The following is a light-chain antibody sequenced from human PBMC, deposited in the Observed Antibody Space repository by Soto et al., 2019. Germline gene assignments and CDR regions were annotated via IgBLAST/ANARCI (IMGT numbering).Light chain of an antibody. CDR2: EVT. Sequence: QSALTQPPSASGSPGQSVTISSTGTSSDVGAYKYVSWYQQYPGKAPKLMIYEVTKRPSGVPDRFSGSKSGNTASLTVSGLQAEDEADYYSTSYVGNDIWVFGGGTKLTVL. V-gene: IGLV2-8*01. J-gene: IGLJ3*02. CDR1: SSDVGAYKY. CDR3: TSYVGNDIWV.